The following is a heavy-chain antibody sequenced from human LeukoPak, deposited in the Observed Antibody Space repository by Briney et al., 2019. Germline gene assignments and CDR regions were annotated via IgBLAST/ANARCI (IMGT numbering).Heavy chain of an antibody. CDR1: GFTFDDYA. D-gene: IGHD6-13*01. CDR3: AKAYSSRPPYYFDY. J-gene: IGHJ4*02. V-gene: IGHV3-9*01. CDR2: ISWNSGSI. Sequence: ALRLSCAASGFTFDDYAMHWVRQAPGKGLEWVSGISWNSGSIGYADSVKGRFTISRDNAKNSPYLQMNSLRAEDTALYYCAKAYSSRPPYYFDYWGQGTLVTVSS.